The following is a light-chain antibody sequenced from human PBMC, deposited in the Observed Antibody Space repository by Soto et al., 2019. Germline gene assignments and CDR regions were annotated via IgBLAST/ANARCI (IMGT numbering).Light chain of an antibody. CDR3: CSYAGSILLV. Sequence: QSALTQPASVSGSPGQSITISCTGTSSDVGSYNLVSWYQQHPGKAPKLMIYEGSKRPSGVSNRFSGSKSGNTASLTISGLQAEDEADYYCCSYAGSILLVFGGGTKVTVL. CDR1: SSDVGSYNL. J-gene: IGLJ3*02. V-gene: IGLV2-23*01. CDR2: EGS.